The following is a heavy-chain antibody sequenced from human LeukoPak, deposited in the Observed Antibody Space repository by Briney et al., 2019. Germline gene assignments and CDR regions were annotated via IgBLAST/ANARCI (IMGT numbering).Heavy chain of an antibody. D-gene: IGHD3-16*02. J-gene: IGHJ4*02. CDR3: ARLKVYHFDY. V-gene: IGHV4-59*01. CDR1: GGSISSYY. Sequence: SETLSLTCTVSGGSISSYYWSWIRQPPGKGLEWVGHIYHSGSTNYNPSLKSRVTISVDTSKNQFSLKLNSVIAADTAVYYCARLKVYHFDYWGQGTLVTVSS. CDR2: IYHSGST.